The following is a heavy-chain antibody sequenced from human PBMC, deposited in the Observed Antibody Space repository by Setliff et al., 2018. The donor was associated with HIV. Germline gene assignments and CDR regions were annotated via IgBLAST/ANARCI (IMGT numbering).Heavy chain of an antibody. CDR3: ASGSGYCRNGDCYVGVHKNPDKYYFDY. J-gene: IGHJ4*02. CDR1: GDSLSNYV. D-gene: IGHD2-8*01. CDR2: IVPLFGTT. Sequence: ASVKVSCKASGDSLSNYVITWVRRAPGQGLEWMGGIVPLFGTTNYAQNFQGRLTITTDQIMTTGFMELSSLRSEDTAVYYCASGSGYCRNGDCYVGVHKNPDKYYFDYWGQGTLVTVSS. V-gene: IGHV1-69*05.